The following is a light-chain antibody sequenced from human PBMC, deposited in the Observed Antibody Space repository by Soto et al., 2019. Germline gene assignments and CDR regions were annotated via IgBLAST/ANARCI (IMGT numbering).Light chain of an antibody. CDR1: KLGDKY. J-gene: IGLJ2*01. Sequence: SYELTQPPSVSVSPGQTASITCSGDKLGDKYAYWYQQKPGQSPVLVIYQDTKRPSGIPARFSGSNSGNTATLTISGTQAMDEADYYCQAWDSSTDMVFGGGTKVTVL. CDR2: QDT. V-gene: IGLV3-1*01. CDR3: QAWDSSTDMV.